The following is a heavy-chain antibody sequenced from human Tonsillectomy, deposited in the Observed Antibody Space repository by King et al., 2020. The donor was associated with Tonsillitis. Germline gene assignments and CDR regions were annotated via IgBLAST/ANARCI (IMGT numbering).Heavy chain of an antibody. V-gene: IGHV3-30*18. Sequence: VQLVESGGGVVQPGRSLRLSCAASGFTLSSYGMHWVRQAPGKGLEWVAVISYDGSNKYYADSVKGRFTISRDNSKNTLYLQMNSLRAEDTAVYYCAKCPTKFYDSSGYWFGNWYFDLWGRGPLVTVSS. CDR3: AKCPTKFYDSSGYWFGNWYFDL. CDR1: GFTLSSYG. D-gene: IGHD3-22*01. CDR2: ISYDGSNK. J-gene: IGHJ2*01.